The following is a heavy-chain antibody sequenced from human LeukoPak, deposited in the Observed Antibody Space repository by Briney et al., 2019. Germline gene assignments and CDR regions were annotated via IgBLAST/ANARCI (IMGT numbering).Heavy chain of an antibody. CDR3: ARGSGALSIVVVPAANWFDP. J-gene: IGHJ5*02. Sequence: PSETLSLTCTVSGGSISSYYWSWIRQPPGKGLEWIGYIYYSGSTNYNPSLKSRVTISVDTSKNQFSLKLSSVTAADTAVYYCARGSGALSIVVVPAANWFDPWGQGTLVTVSS. CDR1: GGSISSYY. V-gene: IGHV4-59*12. D-gene: IGHD2-2*01. CDR2: IYYSGST.